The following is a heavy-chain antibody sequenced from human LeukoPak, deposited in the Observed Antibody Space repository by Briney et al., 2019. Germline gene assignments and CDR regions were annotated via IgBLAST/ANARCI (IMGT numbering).Heavy chain of an antibody. CDR3: ARVPFITMVRGVIDY. D-gene: IGHD3-10*01. CDR2: INHSGST. V-gene: IGHV4-34*01. J-gene: IGHJ4*02. Sequence: SETLSLTCAVYGGSFSGYYWSWIRQPPGKGLEWTGGINHSGSTNYNPSLKSRVTISVDTSKNQFSLKLSSVTAADTAVYYCARVPFITMVRGVIDYWGQGTLVTVSS. CDR1: GGSFSGYY.